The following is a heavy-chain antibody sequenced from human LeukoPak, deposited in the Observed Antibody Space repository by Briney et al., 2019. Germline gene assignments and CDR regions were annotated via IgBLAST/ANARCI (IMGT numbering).Heavy chain of an antibody. Sequence: GRSLRLSCAASGFTFSSYAIHWVRQAPGKGLEWVAVISYDGSNKNYADSVKGRFTIPRDNSKNTVYLQMNSLRAEDTAVYYCARGIVVVVAATSNWFDPWGQGTLVTVSS. V-gene: IGHV3-30-3*01. D-gene: IGHD2-15*01. CDR2: ISYDGSNK. J-gene: IGHJ5*02. CDR1: GFTFSSYA. CDR3: ARGIVVVVAATSNWFDP.